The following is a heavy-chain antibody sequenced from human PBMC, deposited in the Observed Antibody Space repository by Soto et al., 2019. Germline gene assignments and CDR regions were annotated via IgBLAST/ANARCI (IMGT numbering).Heavy chain of an antibody. CDR3: ARDKGDFTFGP. V-gene: IGHV1-18*01. Sequence: QVLLVQSGAEVKKPGASLNISCKGSGYSFDKNGISWVRQAPGQGLEWMGWISGDTGHTNYAQKFQGRLSVTTVTSTRTAYMGLRSLTSDDTAMYYCARDKGDFTFGPWGQGSLVTVSS. CDR1: GYSFDKNG. J-gene: IGHJ5*02. D-gene: IGHD3-3*01. CDR2: ISGDTGHT.